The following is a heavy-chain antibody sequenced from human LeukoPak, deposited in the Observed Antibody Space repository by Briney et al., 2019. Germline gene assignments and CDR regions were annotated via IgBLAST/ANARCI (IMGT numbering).Heavy chain of an antibody. CDR3: AKDSGRSYYYYYYMDV. D-gene: IGHD3-10*01. J-gene: IGHJ6*03. CDR1: GFTVSSNY. CDR2: IYSGGST. Sequence: GGSLRLSCAASGFTVSSNYMSWVRQAPGKGLDWVSVIYSGGSTYYADSVKGRFTISRDNAKSSLYLQMNSLRAEDTAVYYCAKDSGRSYYYYYYMDVWGKGTTVTVSS. V-gene: IGHV3-53*01.